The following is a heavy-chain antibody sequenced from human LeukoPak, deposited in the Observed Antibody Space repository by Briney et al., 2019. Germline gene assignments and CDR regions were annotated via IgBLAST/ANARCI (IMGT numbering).Heavy chain of an antibody. CDR3: ASRSGRNYYGMDV. J-gene: IGHJ6*02. Sequence: PPDTRSLTCTISGGSISSCYWNWIRQPPGKGMEWIGYTYYSGRTNYNPSLRSRVTISVDTSKEQFSLKLSSVTAADTAVYYCASRSGRNYYGMDVWGQGTTVTVSS. V-gene: IGHV4-59*07. CDR1: GGSISSCY. CDR2: TYYSGRT. D-gene: IGHD3-10*01.